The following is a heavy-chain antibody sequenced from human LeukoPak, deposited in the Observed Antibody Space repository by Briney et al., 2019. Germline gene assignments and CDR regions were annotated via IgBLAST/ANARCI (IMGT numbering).Heavy chain of an antibody. CDR1: GGSISSFY. V-gene: IGHV4-34*01. D-gene: IGHD3-22*01. CDR2: INHSGST. Sequence: SETLSLTCTVSGGSISSFYWSWIRQPPGKGLEWIGEINHSGSTNYNPSLKSRVTISVDTSKKQFSLKLSSVTAADTAVYYCVTYYFDSSGPKKNYWGQGTLVTVSS. J-gene: IGHJ4*02. CDR3: VTYYFDSSGPKKNY.